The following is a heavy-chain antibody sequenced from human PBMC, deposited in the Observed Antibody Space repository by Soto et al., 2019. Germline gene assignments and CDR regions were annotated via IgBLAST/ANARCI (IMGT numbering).Heavy chain of an antibody. V-gene: IGHV3-30*03. CDR2: ISYDGSNK. Sequence: QVQLVESGGGVVQPGRSLRLSCAASGFTFSSYGMHWVRQAPGKGLEWVAVISYDGSNKYYADSVKGRFTISRDNSKNPLYLQMNSLRAEDTAVYYCARGIIAADGTYYFDYWGQGTLVTVSS. D-gene: IGHD6-13*01. CDR3: ARGIIAADGTYYFDY. CDR1: GFTFSSYG. J-gene: IGHJ4*02.